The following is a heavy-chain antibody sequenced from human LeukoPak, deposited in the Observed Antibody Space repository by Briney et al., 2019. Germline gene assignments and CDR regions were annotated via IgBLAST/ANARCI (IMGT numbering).Heavy chain of an antibody. V-gene: IGHV4-59*01. CDR2: IYYSGST. CDR1: GGSISRYY. CDR3: ARKLIDYYDSSGPIGGAFDI. Sequence: PSETLSLTCTVSGGSISRYYWSWIRQPPGKGLEWIGYIYYSGSTDYNPSLKSRVTISVDTSKNQFSLKLSSVTAADTAVYYCARKLIDYYDSSGPIGGAFDIWGQGTMVTVSS. J-gene: IGHJ3*02. D-gene: IGHD3-22*01.